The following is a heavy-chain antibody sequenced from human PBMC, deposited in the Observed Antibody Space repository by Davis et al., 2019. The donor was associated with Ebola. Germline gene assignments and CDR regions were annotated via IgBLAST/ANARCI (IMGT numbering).Heavy chain of an antibody. D-gene: IGHD3-9*01. V-gene: IGHV3-23*01. CDR2: ISSSGGNS. Sequence: GESLKISCAVSGVTFRNYVMSWVRQAPGKGLEWVSSISSSGGNSFYMDSVKGRFYIDRDNSKNTVHLQMHRLRAEDTAVYFCAREGYLVATLPFDSWGQGTLVTVSS. CDR1: GVTFRNYV. J-gene: IGHJ1*01. CDR3: AREGYLVATLPFDS.